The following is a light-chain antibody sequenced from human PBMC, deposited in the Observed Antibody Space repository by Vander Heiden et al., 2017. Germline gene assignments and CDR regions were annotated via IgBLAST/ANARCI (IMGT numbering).Light chain of an antibody. V-gene: IGKV3-20*01. CDR2: ETS. J-gene: IGKJ2*01. CDR3: QQDDGSSYT. CDR1: QSVSNTY. Sequence: EIVLTQSPGTLSLSPGERATLSCRASQSVSNTYLTWYQQKPGQAPMLLIYETSSRATGIPDRFSGSGSGTDFTLTISRLEPEDFAVYYCQQDDGSSYTFGQGTKLEIK.